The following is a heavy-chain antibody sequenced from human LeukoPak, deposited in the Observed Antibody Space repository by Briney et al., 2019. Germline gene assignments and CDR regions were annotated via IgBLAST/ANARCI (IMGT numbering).Heavy chain of an antibody. Sequence: GGSLRLSCAASGFTFSSYEMNWVRQAPGKGLEWVSYISSSGSTIYYADSVKGRFTISRDNAKNSLYLQMNSLRAEDTAVYYCAGLGIAMIGGVWGKGTPVTISS. CDR3: AGLGIAMIGGV. V-gene: IGHV3-48*03. J-gene: IGHJ6*04. D-gene: IGHD3-10*02. CDR1: GFTFSSYE. CDR2: ISSSGSTI.